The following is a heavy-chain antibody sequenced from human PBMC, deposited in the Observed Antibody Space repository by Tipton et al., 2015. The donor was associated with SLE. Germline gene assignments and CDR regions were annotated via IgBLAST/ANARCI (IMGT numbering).Heavy chain of an antibody. CDR1: GFTFSSYA. Sequence: GSLRLSCSASGFTFSSYAMHWVRQAPGKGLEYVSAISSNGGSTYYADSVKGRFTISRDNSKNTLYLQMSSLRAEDTAVYYCATSDLDSSGYYYYFDYWGQGTLVTVSS. CDR3: ATSDLDSSGYYYYFDY. V-gene: IGHV3-64D*06. D-gene: IGHD3-22*01. CDR2: ISSNGGST. J-gene: IGHJ4*02.